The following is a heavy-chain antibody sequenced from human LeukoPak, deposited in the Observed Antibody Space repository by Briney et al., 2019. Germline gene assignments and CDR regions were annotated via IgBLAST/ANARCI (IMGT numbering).Heavy chain of an antibody. CDR2: IYYSGST. J-gene: IGHJ6*03. CDR1: GGSISSYY. CDR3: ARGANFGAIGTTYYYYMDV. V-gene: IGHV4-59*01. D-gene: IGHD1-1*01. Sequence: SETLSLTCTVSGGSISSYYWSWIRQPPGKGLEWIGYIYYSGSTNYNPSLKSRVTISVDTSKNQFSLKLSSVTAADTAVYNCARGANFGAIGTTYYYYMDVWGKGTTVTISS.